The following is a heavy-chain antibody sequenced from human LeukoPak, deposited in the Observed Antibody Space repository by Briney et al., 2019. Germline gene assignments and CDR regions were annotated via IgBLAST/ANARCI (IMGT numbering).Heavy chain of an antibody. Sequence: VSCKXXGYTFTGYYMHWVRQAPGQGLEWMGWINPNSGGTNYAQKFQGRVTMTRDTSISTAYMELSGLRSDDTAVYYCARGDYNWNYVYYWGQGTLVTVSS. D-gene: IGHD1-7*01. J-gene: IGHJ4*02. CDR1: GYTFTGYY. CDR2: INPNSGGT. V-gene: IGHV1-2*02. CDR3: ARGDYNWNYVYY.